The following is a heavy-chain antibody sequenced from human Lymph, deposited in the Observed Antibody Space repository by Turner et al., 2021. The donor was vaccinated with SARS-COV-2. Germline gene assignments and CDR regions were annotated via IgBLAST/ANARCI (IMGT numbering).Heavy chain of an antibody. J-gene: IGHJ5*02. D-gene: IGHD2-21*02. Sequence: QVQLQESGPRMVKPLETLSLTCTVYGGSMNNNYWSWIRQPPGKRLEWIGFIFYRGSTNYNPSLKSRVTISVDTSENQFSLKLTSVTAADTAIYYCARQTVNNWVDPWGQGTLVTVSS. CDR1: GGSMNNNY. CDR2: IFYRGST. V-gene: IGHV4-59*01. CDR3: ARQTVNNWVDP.